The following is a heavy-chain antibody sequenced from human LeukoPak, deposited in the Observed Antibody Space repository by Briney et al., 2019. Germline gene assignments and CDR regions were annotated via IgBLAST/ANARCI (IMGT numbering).Heavy chain of an antibody. CDR1: GYTFTSYY. V-gene: IGHV1-46*01. Sequence: ASVKVSCKASGYTFTSYYMHRVRQAPGQGLEWMGIINPSGGSTSYAQKFQGRVTMTRDMSTSTVYMELSSLRSEDTAVYYCARDSTMIVVSYYFDYWGQGTLVTVSS. CDR2: INPSGGST. D-gene: IGHD3-22*01. CDR3: ARDSTMIVVSYYFDY. J-gene: IGHJ4*02.